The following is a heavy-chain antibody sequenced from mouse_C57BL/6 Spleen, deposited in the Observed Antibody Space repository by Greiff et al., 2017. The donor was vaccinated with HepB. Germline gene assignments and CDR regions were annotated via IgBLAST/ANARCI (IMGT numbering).Heavy chain of an antibody. CDR2: INPSSGYT. Sequence: VQLQQSGDELARPGASVKMSCKASGYTFTSYTMHWVKQRPGQGLEWIGYINPSSGYTKYNQKFKDKATLTADKSSSTAYMQLSSLTSEDSAVYYCARCVLPSRIPSYAMDYWGQGTSVTVSS. V-gene: IGHV1-4*01. D-gene: IGHD6-1*01. CDR3: ARCVLPSRIPSYAMDY. CDR1: GYTFTSYT. J-gene: IGHJ4*01.